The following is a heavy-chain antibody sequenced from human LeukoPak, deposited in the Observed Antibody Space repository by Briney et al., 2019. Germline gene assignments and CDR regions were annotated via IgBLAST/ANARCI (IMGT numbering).Heavy chain of an antibody. CDR1: GFTFSSYA. D-gene: IGHD6-19*01. J-gene: IGHJ5*02. Sequence: GGSLRLSCAASGFTFSSYAMHWVRQAPGKGLEWVAVISYDGSNKYYADSVKGRFTISRDNSKNTLYLQMNSLRAEDTAVYYCARDSSGWHRYDNWFDPWGQGTLVTVSS. V-gene: IGHV3-30*04. CDR3: ARDSSGWHRYDNWFDP. CDR2: ISYDGSNK.